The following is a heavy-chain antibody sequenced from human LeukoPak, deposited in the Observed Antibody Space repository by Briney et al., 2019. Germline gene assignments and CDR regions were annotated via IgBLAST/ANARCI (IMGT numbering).Heavy chain of an antibody. CDR2: INHSGST. Sequence: SETLSLTCAVYGGSFSGYYWSWIRQPPGKGLEWIGEINHSGSTNYNPSLKSRVTISVDTSKNQFSLKQSSVTAADTAVYYCARGPPVVVVVAATPRYDYWGQGTLVTVSS. J-gene: IGHJ4*02. D-gene: IGHD2-15*01. V-gene: IGHV4-34*01. CDR3: ARGPPVVVVVAATPRYDY. CDR1: GGSFSGYY.